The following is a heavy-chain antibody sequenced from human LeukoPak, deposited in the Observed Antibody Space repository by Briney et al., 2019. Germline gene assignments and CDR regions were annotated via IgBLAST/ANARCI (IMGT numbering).Heavy chain of an antibody. V-gene: IGHV3-23*01. CDR2: ISGSGGST. CDR3: AKEGQGRVPAAQRHFDY. CDR1: GFTFSSYA. Sequence: GGSLRLSCAASGFTFSSYAMSWVRQAPGKGLEWVSAISGSGGSTYYADSVKGRFTISRDNSKNTLYLQMNSLRAEDTAVYCCAKEGQGRVPAAQRHFDYWGQGTRVTVSS. J-gene: IGHJ4*02. D-gene: IGHD2-2*01.